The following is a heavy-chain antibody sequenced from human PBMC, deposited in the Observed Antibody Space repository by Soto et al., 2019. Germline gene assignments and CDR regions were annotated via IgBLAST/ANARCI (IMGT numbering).Heavy chain of an antibody. CDR3: SRVRGHDVDM. Sequence: QVQLQESGPGLVKPSQTLSLNCSVSGGSINSDDYYWSWIRQHEGQGLEWIGYIFYSGTTYYTPYIKSRLSISLDTSKNQFSLEMSSVTAAYTAMYYCSRVRGHDVDMRGQGTMVTVSS. CDR2: IFYSGTT. D-gene: IGHD3-10*01. V-gene: IGHV4-31*03. J-gene: IGHJ3*02. CDR1: GGSINSDDYY.